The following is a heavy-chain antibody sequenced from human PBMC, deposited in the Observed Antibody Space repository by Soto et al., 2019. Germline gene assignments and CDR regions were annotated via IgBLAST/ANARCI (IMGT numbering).Heavy chain of an antibody. CDR2: INPSGGST. CDR3: ARETPTDYGDYGFDY. J-gene: IGHJ4*02. CDR1: GYTFTSYY. Sequence: ASVKVSCKASGYTFTSYYMHWVRQAPGQGLEWMGIINPSGGSTSYAQKFQGRVTMTRDTSTSTVYMELSSLRSEDTAVYYCARETPTDYGDYGFDYWGQGTLVTVSS. V-gene: IGHV1-46*03. D-gene: IGHD4-17*01.